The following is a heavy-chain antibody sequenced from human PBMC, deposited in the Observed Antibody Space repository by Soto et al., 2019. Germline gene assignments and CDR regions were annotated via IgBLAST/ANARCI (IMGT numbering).Heavy chain of an antibody. J-gene: IGHJ4*02. V-gene: IGHV5-51*01. CDR3: ATSTVSYVDIVSSTTRGYFDH. CDR2: IYPGDSDT. CDR1: GYNFNTYW. Sequence: PGESLKISCEGSGYNFNTYWIGWVRQMTGKGLEWMALIYPGDSDTRYSPSFEGQVTLSVDRSISTAYLQWSSLQASDTAIYYCATSTVSYVDIVSSTTRGYFDHWGQGTLFTVSS. D-gene: IGHD5-12*01.